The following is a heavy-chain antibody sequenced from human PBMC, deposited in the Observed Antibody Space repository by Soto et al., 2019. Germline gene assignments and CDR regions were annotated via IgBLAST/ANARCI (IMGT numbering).Heavy chain of an antibody. CDR2: IYPVDSDT. Sequence: GESLNISFQGTGYRFSSSWIGWVRQMPGKGLEWIGIIYPVDSDTKLSPSFQGRVTMSVDRSISTAYLQWSSLKASDTAMYYCARQVVRELDYWGQGTMVTVSS. D-gene: IGHD2-15*01. J-gene: IGHJ4*02. CDR1: GYRFSSSW. V-gene: IGHV5-51*01. CDR3: ARQVVRELDY.